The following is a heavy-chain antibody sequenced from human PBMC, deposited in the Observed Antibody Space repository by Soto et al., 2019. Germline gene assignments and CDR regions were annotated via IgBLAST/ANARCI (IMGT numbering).Heavy chain of an antibody. V-gene: IGHV3-53*04. J-gene: IGHJ6*04. CDR3: ARDRITIFGVVRV. D-gene: IGHD3-3*01. CDR1: GFTVSSNY. Sequence: PGGSLRLSCAASGFTVSSNYMSWVRQAPGKGLEWVSVIYSGGSTYYADSVKGRFTISRHNSKNTLYLQMNSLRAEDTAVYYCARDRITIFGVVRVWGKGTTVTVSS. CDR2: IYSGGST.